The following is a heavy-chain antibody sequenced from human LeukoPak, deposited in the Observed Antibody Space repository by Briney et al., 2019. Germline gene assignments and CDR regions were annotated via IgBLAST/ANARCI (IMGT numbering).Heavy chain of an antibody. J-gene: IGHJ4*02. V-gene: IGHV3-33*06. CDR3: AKDRGWFGELLDDY. Sequence: GGSLRLSCAASGFTFSSYGMHWVRQAPGKGLEWVAVIWYDGSNKYYADSVKGRFTISRDNSKNTLYLQMNSLRAEDTAVYYCAKDRGWFGELLDDYWGRGTLVTVSS. D-gene: IGHD3-10*01. CDR1: GFTFSSYG. CDR2: IWYDGSNK.